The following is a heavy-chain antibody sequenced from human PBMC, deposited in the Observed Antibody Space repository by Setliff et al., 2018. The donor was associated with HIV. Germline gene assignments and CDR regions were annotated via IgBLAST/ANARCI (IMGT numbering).Heavy chain of an antibody. CDR2: IYYSYSSGST. V-gene: IGHV4-39*07. D-gene: IGHD1-26*01. Sequence: SETLSLTCTVSAGSISSSNYYWGWIRQPPGKGLEWIGSIYYSYSSGSTNYNPSLKSRVTISVDTSKNQFSLKLSSVTAADTAVYYCARGATAPCPDVWGKGTTVTVSS. J-gene: IGHJ6*04. CDR3: ARGATAPCPDV. CDR1: AGSISSSNYY.